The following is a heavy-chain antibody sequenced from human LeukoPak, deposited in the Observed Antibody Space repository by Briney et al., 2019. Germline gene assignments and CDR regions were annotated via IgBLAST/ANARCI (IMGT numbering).Heavy chain of an antibody. D-gene: IGHD3-10*01. Sequence: ASVKVSCKASGYDFTRFDINWVRQASGQGLEWMGWMNPKSGNTGYAQKFQGRVTITRDTSISTAYMELSSLTSDDTAAYYCARLEVRGVIGPWGQGTLVTVSS. CDR1: GYDFTRFD. V-gene: IGHV1-8*03. J-gene: IGHJ5*02. CDR3: ARLEVRGVIGP. CDR2: MNPKSGNT.